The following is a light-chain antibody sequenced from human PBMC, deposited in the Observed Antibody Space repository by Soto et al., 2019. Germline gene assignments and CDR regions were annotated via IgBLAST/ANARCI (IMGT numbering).Light chain of an antibody. CDR2: DVS. V-gene: IGLV2-14*01. CDR3: SSYTSTSILEV. Sequence: QSVPTNPASGSSAPCQWSSISCTRTSSHVGGYNYVSWFQQRPGNAPKLMIYDVSNRPSGVSNRFSGSKSGNTASLTLSGLQAEDEDDYYCSSYTSTSILEVFGTGTKVTV. CDR1: SSHVGGYNY. J-gene: IGLJ1*01.